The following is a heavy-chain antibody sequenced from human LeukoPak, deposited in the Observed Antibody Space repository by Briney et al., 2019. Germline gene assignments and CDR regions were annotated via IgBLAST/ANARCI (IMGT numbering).Heavy chain of an antibody. D-gene: IGHD2-15*01. CDR3: ARGGYCSGGSCYRYYFDY. J-gene: IGHJ4*02. CDR1: GYTFISYG. V-gene: IGHV1-18*01. Sequence: ASVKVSCKASGYTFISYGISWVRQAPGQGLEWMGWISAYNGNTNYAQKLQGRVTMTTDTSTSTAYMELRSLRSDDTAVYYCARGGYCSGGSCYRYYFDYWGQGTLVTVSS. CDR2: ISAYNGNT.